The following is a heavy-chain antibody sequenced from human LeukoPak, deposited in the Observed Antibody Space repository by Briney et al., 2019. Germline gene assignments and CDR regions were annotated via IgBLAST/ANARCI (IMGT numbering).Heavy chain of an antibody. V-gene: IGHV3-9*01. Sequence: PGGSLRLSCAASGFTFDDYAMHWVRQAPGKGLEWVSGISWNSGSIGYADSVKGRFTISRDNAKNSLYLQMNSLRAEDTALYYCAKEKGQRGLNGFDPWGQETLVTVSS. D-gene: IGHD1-1*01. CDR2: ISWNSGSI. J-gene: IGHJ5*02. CDR1: GFTFDDYA. CDR3: AKEKGQRGLNGFDP.